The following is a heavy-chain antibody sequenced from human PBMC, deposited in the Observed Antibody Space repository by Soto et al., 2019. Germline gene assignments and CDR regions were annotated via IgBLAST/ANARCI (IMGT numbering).Heavy chain of an antibody. Sequence: EVQLLESGGGLVQPGGSLRLSCAASGFTFSNYAMSWVRQAPGKGLQWVSAISGSGASTYYVDSVKGRFTISRDNSKNTLYLQMNSLRAEDTAVYYCAKEQGVSSGYTDDYWGQGTLVTVSS. J-gene: IGHJ4*02. V-gene: IGHV3-23*01. CDR2: ISGSGAST. CDR1: GFTFSNYA. D-gene: IGHD6-19*01. CDR3: AKEQGVSSGYTDDY.